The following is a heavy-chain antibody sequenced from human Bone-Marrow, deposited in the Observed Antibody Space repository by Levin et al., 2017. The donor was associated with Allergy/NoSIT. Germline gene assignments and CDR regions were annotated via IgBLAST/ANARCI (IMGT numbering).Heavy chain of an antibody. CDR3: ASHCSGSYNYFDY. D-gene: IGHD1-26*01. CDR2: ISAYNDNT. CDR1: GYTSNRYG. V-gene: IGHV1-18*01. Sequence: RASVKVSCKASGYTSNRYGVSWVRQAPGQGLEWIGWISAYNDNTNSARKFQGRVTLTIDTSTNTAYMELGSLTSDDTAVYYCASHCSGSYNYFDYWGQGSLVTVSS. J-gene: IGHJ4*02.